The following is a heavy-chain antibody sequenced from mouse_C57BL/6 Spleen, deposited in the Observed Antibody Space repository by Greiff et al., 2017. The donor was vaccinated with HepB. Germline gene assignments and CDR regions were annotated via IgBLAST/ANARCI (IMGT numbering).Heavy chain of an antibody. CDR1: GYTFTNYW. J-gene: IGHJ3*01. CDR3: ARSLYYPWFAY. D-gene: IGHD1-1*02. V-gene: IGHV1-53*01. Sequence: QVQLQQSGTELVKPGASVKLSCKASGYTFTNYWMHWVKQRPGQGLEWIGNINPSNGGTNYNEKFKIKATLTVDKSSSSAYMQLSSLTSEDSAVYYCARSLYYPWFAYWGQGTLVTVSA. CDR2: INPSNGGT.